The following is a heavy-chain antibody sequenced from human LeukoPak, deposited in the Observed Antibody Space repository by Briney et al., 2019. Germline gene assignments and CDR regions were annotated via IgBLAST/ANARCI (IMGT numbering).Heavy chain of an antibody. CDR1: GGSISSGGYY. CDR2: IYYSGST. Sequence: PSETLSLTCTVSGGSISSGGYYWSWIRQHPGKGLEWIGYIYYSGSTYYNLSLKSRVTISVDTSKNQFSLKLSSVTAADTAVYYCARAPYYDFWSGFDYWGQGTLVTVSS. J-gene: IGHJ4*02. V-gene: IGHV4-31*03. CDR3: ARAPYYDFWSGFDY. D-gene: IGHD3-3*01.